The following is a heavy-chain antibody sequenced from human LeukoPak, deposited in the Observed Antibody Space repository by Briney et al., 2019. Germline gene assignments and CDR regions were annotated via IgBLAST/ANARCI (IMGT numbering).Heavy chain of an antibody. CDR1: GFTFSGYS. V-gene: IGHV3-21*01. Sequence: GGSLRLSCAASGFTFSGYSMNWVRQAPGKGLEWASSISSSSSYIYFADSVKGRFTISRDNAKNSLYLQMNSLRAEDTAVYYCARDTRPEYCSSTSCHTFDYWGQGTLVTVSS. CDR2: ISSSSSYI. J-gene: IGHJ4*02. D-gene: IGHD2-2*02. CDR3: ARDTRPEYCSSTSCHTFDY.